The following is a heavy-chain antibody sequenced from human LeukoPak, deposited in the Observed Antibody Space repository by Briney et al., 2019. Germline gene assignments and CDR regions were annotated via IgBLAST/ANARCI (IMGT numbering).Heavy chain of an antibody. V-gene: IGHV3-74*01. CDR2: INSDGSST. Sequence: GGSLRLSCSASGFTFSSYAMHWVRQAPGKGLVWVSRINSDGSSTAYADSVKGRFTISRDNAKNTLYLHMNSLRAEDTAMYYCARRSAYYYFGLDVWGQGTTVTVSS. J-gene: IGHJ6*02. CDR1: GFTFSSYA. CDR3: ARRSAYYYFGLDV.